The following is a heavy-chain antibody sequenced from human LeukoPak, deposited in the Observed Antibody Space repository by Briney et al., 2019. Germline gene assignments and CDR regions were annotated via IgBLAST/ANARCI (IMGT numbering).Heavy chain of an antibody. CDR1: GGTFRSYA. Sequence: SVKVSCKASGGTFRSYAISWVRQAPGQGLEWMGGIIPIFGTANYAQKFQGRVTITTDESTSTAYMELSSLRSEDTAVYYCARGGFITLNYMGVWGKGTTVTVSS. CDR3: ARGGFITLNYMGV. V-gene: IGHV1-69*05. D-gene: IGHD1-14*01. CDR2: IIPIFGTA. J-gene: IGHJ6*03.